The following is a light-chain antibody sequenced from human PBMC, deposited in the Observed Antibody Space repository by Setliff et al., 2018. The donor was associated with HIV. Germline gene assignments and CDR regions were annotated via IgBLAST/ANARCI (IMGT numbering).Light chain of an antibody. CDR2: DVS. CDR3: CSYAGSGTYV. J-gene: IGLJ1*01. Sequence: QSVLTQPASVSGSPGQSITISCTGTSSDVGSYNLVSWYQQHPGKAPKLMIYDVSKRPSGVSNRFSGSKSGNTASLTISGLQAGDEADYYCCSYAGSGTYVFGTGTKV. CDR1: SSDVGSYNL. V-gene: IGLV2-23*02.